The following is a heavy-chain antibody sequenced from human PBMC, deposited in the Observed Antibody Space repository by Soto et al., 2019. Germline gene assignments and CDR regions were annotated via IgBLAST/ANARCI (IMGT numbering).Heavy chain of an antibody. CDR3: ARDSGYCSGGSCSYYYGMDV. V-gene: IGHV3-21*01. CDR1: GFTFSSYS. Sequence: EVQLVESGGGLVKPGGSLRLSCAASGFTFSSYSMNWVRQAPGKGLEWVSSISSSSSYIYYADSVKGRFTISRDNAKNSLYLQMNSLRAEDTAVYYCARDSGYCSGGSCSYYYGMDVWGQGTTVTVSS. CDR2: ISSSSSYI. D-gene: IGHD2-15*01. J-gene: IGHJ6*02.